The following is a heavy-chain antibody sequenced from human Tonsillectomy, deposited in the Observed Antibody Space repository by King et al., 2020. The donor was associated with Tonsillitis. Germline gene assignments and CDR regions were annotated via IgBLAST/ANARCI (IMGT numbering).Heavy chain of an antibody. Sequence: QLQESGPGLVKPSETLSLTCTVSGASISSYYWSWIRQPPGKGLEWIGYMYYSGTTNYNPSLKSRITISVDTSKNQFSLKLTSVTAADTAVYYCASYGGNSWYFDYWAREPWSPSPQ. J-gene: IGHJ4*02. CDR3: ASYGGNSWYFDY. CDR2: MYYSGTT. D-gene: IGHD4-23*01. CDR1: GASISSYY. V-gene: IGHV4-59*01.